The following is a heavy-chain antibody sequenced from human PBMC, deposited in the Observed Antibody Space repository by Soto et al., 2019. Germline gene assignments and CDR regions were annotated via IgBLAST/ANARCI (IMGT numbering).Heavy chain of an antibody. D-gene: IGHD2-2*01. Sequence: GESLKISCAASGFTFSSYAMSWVRQAPGKGLEWVSAISGSGGSTYYADSVKGRFTISRDNSKNTLYLQMNSLRAEDTAVYYCAKKVVPAATSLYYYYYMDVWGKGTTVTVSS. J-gene: IGHJ6*03. CDR3: AKKVVPAATSLYYYYYMDV. V-gene: IGHV3-23*01. CDR2: ISGSGGST. CDR1: GFTFSSYA.